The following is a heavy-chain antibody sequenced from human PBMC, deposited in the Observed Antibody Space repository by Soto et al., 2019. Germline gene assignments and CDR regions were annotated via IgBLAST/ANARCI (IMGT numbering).Heavy chain of an antibody. CDR1: GFTVSSNY. CDR2: IYSGGST. CDR3: ARDRRPRKSGEIFGSSYYYYGMDV. V-gene: IGHV3-53*01. Sequence: GSLRLSCAASGFTVSSNYMSWVRQAPGKGLEWVSVIYSGGSTYYADSVKGRFTISRDNSKNTLYLQMNSLRAEDTAVYYCARDRRPRKSGEIFGSSYYYYGMDVWGQGTTVTVSS. J-gene: IGHJ6*02. D-gene: IGHD3-3*01.